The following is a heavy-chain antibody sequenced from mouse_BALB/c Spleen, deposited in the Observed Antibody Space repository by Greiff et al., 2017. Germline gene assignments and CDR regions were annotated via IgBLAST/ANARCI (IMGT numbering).Heavy chain of an antibody. D-gene: IGHD2-4*01. CDR2: IYPYNGGT. V-gene: IGHV1S29*02. Sequence: VQLQQSGPELVKPGASVKISCKASGYTFTDYNMHWVKQSHGKSLEWIGYIYPYNGGTGYNQKFKSKATLTVDNSSSTAYMELRSLTSEDSAVYYCARVYYDYDAMDYWGQGTTLTVSS. CDR1: GYTFTDYN. CDR3: ARVYYDYDAMDY. J-gene: IGHJ2*01.